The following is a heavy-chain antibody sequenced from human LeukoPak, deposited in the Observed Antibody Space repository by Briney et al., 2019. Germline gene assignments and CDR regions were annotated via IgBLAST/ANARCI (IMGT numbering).Heavy chain of an antibody. CDR1: GYTFTNYE. CDR2: MNPNNDNT. D-gene: IGHD2-8*01. V-gene: IGHV1-8*01. Sequence: GASVKVSCKTSGYTFTNYEINWVRQASGQGLEWMGWMNPNNDNTAYAQKFQGRVTMTRDSSISTAYMELSSLLSEDTAVYYCARTSLYATNHDAFDIWGQGKMVTVSS. CDR3: ARTSLYATNHDAFDI. J-gene: IGHJ3*02.